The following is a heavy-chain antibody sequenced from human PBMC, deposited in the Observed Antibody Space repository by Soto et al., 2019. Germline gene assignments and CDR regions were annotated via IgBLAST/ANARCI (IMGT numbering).Heavy chain of an antibody. Sequence: QVQLVQSGAEVKKPASSLKVSCKASGGTVSSHTISWVRQAPGQGREWMGRIIPMLGIVNYAQKFQGRVTITADKSTATVYMELSSLGSEDTAVYYCASADGPTWSFHYWGQGTLVTVSS. D-gene: IGHD2-8*02. J-gene: IGHJ4*02. V-gene: IGHV1-69*02. CDR1: GGTVSSHT. CDR2: IIPMLGIV. CDR3: ASADGPTWSFHY.